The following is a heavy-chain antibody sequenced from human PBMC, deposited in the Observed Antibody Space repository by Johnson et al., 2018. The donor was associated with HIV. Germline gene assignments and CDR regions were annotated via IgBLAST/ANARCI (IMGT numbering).Heavy chain of an antibody. Sequence: VQLVESGGDLAQPGGSLRLSCAASGITVSTNSMRWDRQATGKGLEWGAVIFTGGSVDYSGFVKGRFTISRDNSKNTLYMQMNSLRAEDTAVYYWSSRYTVDAFDIWGQGTMVTVSS. D-gene: IGHD1-1*01. J-gene: IGHJ3*02. CDR2: IFTGGSV. V-gene: IGHV3-66*02. CDR1: GITVSTNS. CDR3: SSRYTVDAFDI.